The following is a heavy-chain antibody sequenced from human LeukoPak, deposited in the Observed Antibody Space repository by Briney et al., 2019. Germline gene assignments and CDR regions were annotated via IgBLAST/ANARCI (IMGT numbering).Heavy chain of an antibody. CDR1: GFTFSGHN. J-gene: IGHJ4*02. CDR2: VSISSGTI. Sequence: GGSLRLSCAASGFTFSGHNMNWVRQAPGKGLEWISFVSISSGTIYYVDSVKGRFRISRDNAKSSLDLEMNSLRAEDTAVYYCARASRAFDYWGQGTLVTVSS. CDR3: ARASRAFDY. V-gene: IGHV3-48*04. D-gene: IGHD2-2*01.